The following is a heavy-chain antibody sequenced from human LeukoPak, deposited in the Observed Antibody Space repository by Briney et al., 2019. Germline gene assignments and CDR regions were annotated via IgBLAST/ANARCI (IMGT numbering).Heavy chain of an antibody. CDR3: AKDPAVANTARRFQH. D-gene: IGHD6-19*01. Sequence: GGSLRLSCAASGFTFSSYAMSWVRQAPGKGLEWVAAISGSGASTYYADSVKGRFTISRDNSKNTLYLQMNSLRVEDTAVYYCAKDPAVANTARRFQHWGQGTLVTVTS. V-gene: IGHV3-23*01. CDR1: GFTFSSYA. CDR2: ISGSGAST. J-gene: IGHJ1*01.